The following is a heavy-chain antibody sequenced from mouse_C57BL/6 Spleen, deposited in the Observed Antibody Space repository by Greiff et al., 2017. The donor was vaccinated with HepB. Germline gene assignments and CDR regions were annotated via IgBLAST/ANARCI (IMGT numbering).Heavy chain of an antibody. D-gene: IGHD2-4*01. Sequence: VKLQQPGAELVKPGASVKLSCKASGYTFTSYWMHWVKQRPGQGLEWIGMIHPNSGSTNYNEKFKSKATLTVDKSSSTAYMQLSSLTSEDSAVYYCARWGYDYDGFAYWGQGTLVTVSA. V-gene: IGHV1-64*01. J-gene: IGHJ3*01. CDR1: GYTFTSYW. CDR2: IHPNSGST. CDR3: ARWGYDYDGFAY.